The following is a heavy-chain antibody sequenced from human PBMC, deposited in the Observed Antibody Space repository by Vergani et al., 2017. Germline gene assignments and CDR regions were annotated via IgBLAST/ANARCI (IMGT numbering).Heavy chain of an antibody. Sequence: EVQLVESGGGLIQPGGSLRLSCAASGFTVSSNYMSWVRQAPGKGLEWVSVIYSGGSTYYADSVKGRFTISRDNSKNTLYLQMNSLRAEDTAGYYWARTRYCTNGVCYGRDYWGQGTLVTVSS. CDR3: ARTRYCTNGVCYGRDY. J-gene: IGHJ4*02. D-gene: IGHD2-8*01. CDR1: GFTVSSNY. V-gene: IGHV3-53*01. CDR2: IYSGGST.